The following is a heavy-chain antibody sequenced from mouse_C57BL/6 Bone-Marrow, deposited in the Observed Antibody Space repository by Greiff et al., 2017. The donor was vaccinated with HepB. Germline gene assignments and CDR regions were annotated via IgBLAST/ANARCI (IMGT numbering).Heavy chain of an antibody. CDR1: GFTFSDYG. D-gene: IGHD1-1*01. V-gene: IGHV5-15*01. Sequence: EVQGVESGGGLVQPGGSLKLSCAASGFTFSDYGMAWVRQAPRKGPEWVAFISNLAYSIYYADTVTGRFTISRENAKNTLYLEMSSLRSEDTAMYYCARGGIYYGLADWGQGTLVTVSA. CDR3: ARGGIYYGLAD. J-gene: IGHJ3*01. CDR2: ISNLAYSI.